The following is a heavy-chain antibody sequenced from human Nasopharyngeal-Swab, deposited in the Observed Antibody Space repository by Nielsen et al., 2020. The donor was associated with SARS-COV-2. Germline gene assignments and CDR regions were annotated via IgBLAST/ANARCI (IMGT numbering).Heavy chain of an antibody. CDR2: IHNSVST. CDR3: ARGRGYCSGANCFSPFYYYGLDV. J-gene: IGHJ6*02. V-gene: IGHV4-59*01. Sequence: WIRQPPGKGLEWIGYIHNSVSTKYNPSVKSRVSISVETSKNQFSPTLSSVTAADTAMYYCARGRGYCSGANCFSPFYYYGLDVWGQGTTVTVSS. D-gene: IGHD2-15*01.